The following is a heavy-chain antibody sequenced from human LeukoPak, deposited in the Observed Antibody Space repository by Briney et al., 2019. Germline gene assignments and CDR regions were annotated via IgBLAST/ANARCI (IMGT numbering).Heavy chain of an antibody. CDR2: ISSSSSYI. Sequence: GGSLRLSCAASGFTFSSYSVNWVRQAPGKGLEWVSSISSSSSYIYYADSVKGRFTISRDNAKNSLYLQMNSLRAEDTAVYYCASGDPGAFEIWGQGTMVTVSS. V-gene: IGHV3-21*01. CDR3: ASGDPGAFEI. J-gene: IGHJ3*02. CDR1: GFTFSSYS. D-gene: IGHD7-27*01.